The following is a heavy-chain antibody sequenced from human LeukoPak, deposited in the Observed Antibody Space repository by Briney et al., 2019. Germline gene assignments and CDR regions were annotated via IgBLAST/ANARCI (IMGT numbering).Heavy chain of an antibody. J-gene: IGHJ4*02. D-gene: IGHD3-10*01. CDR2: ISYDGSNK. CDR1: GFTFSSYG. V-gene: IGHV3-30*18. Sequence: GGSLRLSCAASGFTFSSYGMHWVPQAPGKGLEWVAVISYDGSNKYYADSVKGRFTISRDNSKNTLYLQMNSLRAEDTAVYYCAKDPVRGVIPTSLPDYWGQGTLVTVSS. CDR3: AKDPVRGVIPTSLPDY.